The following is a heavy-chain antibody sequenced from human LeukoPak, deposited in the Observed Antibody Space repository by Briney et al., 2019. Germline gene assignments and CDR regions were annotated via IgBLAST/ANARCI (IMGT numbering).Heavy chain of an antibody. CDR2: INHSGST. V-gene: IGHV4-34*01. D-gene: IGHD3-3*01. CDR1: GGSFSGYY. J-gene: IGHJ5*02. CDR3: ARGLGSGYDFWSGYYKRPPRNWFDP. Sequence: PSETLSLTCAVYGGSFSGYYWSWIRQPPGKGLEWIGEINHSGSTNYNPSLKSRVTISVDTSNNQFSLKLSSVTAADTAVYYCARGLGSGYDFWSGYYKRPPRNWFDPWGQGTLVTVSS.